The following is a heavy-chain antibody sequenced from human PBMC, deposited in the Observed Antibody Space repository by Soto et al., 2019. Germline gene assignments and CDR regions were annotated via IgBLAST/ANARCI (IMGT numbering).Heavy chain of an antibody. Sequence: ASVKVSCKASGYTFTGYYMHWVRQAPGQGLEWMGWINPNSGGTNYAQKFQGRVTMTRDTSISTAYMELSRLRSDGTAVYYCAGDSGYDPYYYYGMDVWGQGTTVTVS. CDR2: INPNSGGT. V-gene: IGHV1-2*02. D-gene: IGHD5-12*01. J-gene: IGHJ6*02. CDR1: GYTFTGYY. CDR3: AGDSGYDPYYYYGMDV.